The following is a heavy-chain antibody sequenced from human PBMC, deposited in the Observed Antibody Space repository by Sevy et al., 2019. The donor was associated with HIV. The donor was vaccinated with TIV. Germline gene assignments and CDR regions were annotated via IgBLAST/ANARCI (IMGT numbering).Heavy chain of an antibody. V-gene: IGHV1-2*06. D-gene: IGHD3-9*01. Sequence: ASVKVSCKASRFTFTGYYFHWVRQAPGQGLEWMGQMNPNSGGTKYAEKFQGRVTMTRDTSITTAYMELSSLTSDDTAVYYCTRQSSDILNDPTPLDYWGQGTLVTVS. CDR1: RFTFTGYY. CDR3: TRQSSDILNDPTPLDY. CDR2: MNPNSGGT. J-gene: IGHJ4*02.